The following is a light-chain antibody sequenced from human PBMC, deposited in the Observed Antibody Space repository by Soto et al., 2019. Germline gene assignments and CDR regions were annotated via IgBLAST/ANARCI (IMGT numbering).Light chain of an antibody. CDR2: SAS. V-gene: IGKV1-39*01. CDR1: RSISTY. CDR3: QQSYGTPVT. J-gene: IGKJ5*01. Sequence: DIQMTQSPSSLSASFVYIFTITFRASRSISTYLNWYQQKPGKAPNLLIYSASNLQSGVPSRFSGSGSGTDFTLTISSLQPEDFAAYYCQQSYGTPVTFGQGTRLEIK.